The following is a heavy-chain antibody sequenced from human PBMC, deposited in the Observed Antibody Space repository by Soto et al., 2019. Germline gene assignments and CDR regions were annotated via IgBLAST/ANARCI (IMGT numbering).Heavy chain of an antibody. Sequence: QVQLVESGGGVVQPGRSLRLSCAASGFTFSSYGMHWVRQAPGKGLEWVAVISYDGSNKYYADSVKGRFTISRDNSKNTLYLQMNSLRAEDTAVYYCATTRYSSSWYYFDYWGQGTLVTVSS. J-gene: IGHJ4*02. CDR3: ATTRYSSSWYYFDY. D-gene: IGHD6-13*01. CDR1: GFTFSSYG. V-gene: IGHV3-30*03. CDR2: ISYDGSNK.